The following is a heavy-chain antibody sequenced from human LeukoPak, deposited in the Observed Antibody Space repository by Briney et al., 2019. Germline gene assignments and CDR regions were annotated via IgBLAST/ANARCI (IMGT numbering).Heavy chain of an antibody. Sequence: SGGSLRLSCAASGFTFSSYTMVWVRQAPGKGLEYVAAIISNGGRTHYTDAVKGRSTISRDNSENTVFLQMGSLRADDMAVYYCARVKMGATISDFYYYYRDVWGKGTTVTVSS. CDR3: ARVKMGATISDFYYYYRDV. J-gene: IGHJ6*03. V-gene: IGHV3-64*02. D-gene: IGHD1-26*01. CDR1: GFTFSSYT. CDR2: IISNGGRT.